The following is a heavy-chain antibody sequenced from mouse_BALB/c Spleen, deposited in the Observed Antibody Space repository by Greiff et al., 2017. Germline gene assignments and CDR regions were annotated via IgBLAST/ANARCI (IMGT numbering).Heavy chain of an antibody. CDR3: TRKYYGYDDPWFAY. J-gene: IGHJ3*01. CDR2: IDTSDSYT. CDR1: GYTFTDYW. Sequence: QVQLQQPGAELVMPGASVKMSCKASGYTFTDYWMHWVKQRPGQGLEWIGAIDTSDSYTSYNQKFKGKATLTVDKSSSTAYMQLSSLTSEDSAVYYCTRKYYGYDDPWFAYWGQGTLVTVSA. D-gene: IGHD2-14*01. V-gene: IGHV1-69*01.